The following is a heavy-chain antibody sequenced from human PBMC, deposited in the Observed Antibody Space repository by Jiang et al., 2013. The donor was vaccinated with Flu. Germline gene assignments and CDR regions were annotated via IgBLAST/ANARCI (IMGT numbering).Heavy chain of an antibody. V-gene: IGHV4-34*01. D-gene: IGHD2-15*01. CDR1: GGSFSGYY. Sequence: LLKPSETLSLTCAVYGGSFSGYYWSWIRQPPGKGLEWIGEINHSGSTNYNPSLKSRVTISVDTSKNQFSLKLSSVTAADTAVYYCARGRGRGYCSGGSCYYYYYYGMDVVGPRGPRSPSP. CDR3: ARGRGRGYCSGGSCYYYYYYGMDV. CDR2: INHSGST. J-gene: IGHJ6*02.